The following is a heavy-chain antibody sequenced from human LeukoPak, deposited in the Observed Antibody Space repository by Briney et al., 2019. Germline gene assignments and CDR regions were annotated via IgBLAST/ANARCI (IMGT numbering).Heavy chain of an antibody. CDR3: ARHLPQLVP. J-gene: IGHJ5*02. CDR2: IYYTGST. V-gene: IGHV4-59*08. D-gene: IGHD3-10*01. CDR1: GGSISSYY. Sequence: SETLSLTCTVSGGSISSYYWNWIRQSPGKGLEWIGYIYYTGSTNYNPSLKSRVTISVDTSKNQFSLKLSSVTAADTAVYYCARHLPQLVPWGQGTLVTVSS.